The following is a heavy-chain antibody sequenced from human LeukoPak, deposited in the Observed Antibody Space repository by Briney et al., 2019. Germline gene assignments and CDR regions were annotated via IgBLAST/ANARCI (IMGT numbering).Heavy chain of an antibody. CDR2: ISSSSSYI. CDR3: ARGTPAVYYFDY. Sequence: PGGSLRLSCAASGFTFSSYSMNWVRQAPGKGLEWVSSISSSSSYIYYADPVKGRFTISRDNAKNSLYLQMNSLRAEDTAVYYCARGTPAVYYFDYWGQGTLVTVSS. D-gene: IGHD2-2*01. V-gene: IGHV3-21*01. CDR1: GFTFSSYS. J-gene: IGHJ4*02.